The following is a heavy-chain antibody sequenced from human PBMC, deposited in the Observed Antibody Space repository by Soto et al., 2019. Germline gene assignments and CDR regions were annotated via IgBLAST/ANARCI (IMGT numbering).Heavy chain of an antibody. CDR1: AYPFRNYD. J-gene: IGHJ6*02. CDR2: ISISKGKT. D-gene: IGHD5-12*01. Sequence: QVQLVQSGAEVKRPGASVKVSGKPSAYPFRNYDVAWGRRPPGPGLEWMGWISISKGKTYYQEGLQGRVTMTMDTGTTTAYMEVRSLRSDDTAVYYCARKGYIGNFGLDVWGQGTTVTVSS. CDR3: ARKGYIGNFGLDV. V-gene: IGHV1-18*01.